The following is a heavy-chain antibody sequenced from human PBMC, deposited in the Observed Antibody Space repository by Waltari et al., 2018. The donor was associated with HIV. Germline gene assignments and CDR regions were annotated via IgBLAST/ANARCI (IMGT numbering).Heavy chain of an antibody. CDR2: IYYSGST. J-gene: IGHJ4*02. D-gene: IGHD3-22*01. V-gene: IGHV4-39*01. CDR3: ARHVGGYDSSGYFPYYFDY. Sequence: QLQLQESGPGLVKPSETLSLTCTVSDGSIDRRSYHWGWIRQPPGKGLEWIGSIYYSGSTYDNPSLKSRVTISVDTSKNRFSLKLSSVTAADTAVYYCARHVGGYDSSGYFPYYFDYWGQGALVTVSS. CDR1: DGSIDRRSYH.